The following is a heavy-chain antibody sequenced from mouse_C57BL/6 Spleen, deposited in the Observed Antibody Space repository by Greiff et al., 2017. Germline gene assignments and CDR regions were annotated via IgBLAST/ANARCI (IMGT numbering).Heavy chain of an antibody. D-gene: IGHD2-4*01. Sequence: EVKLMESGPGLVKPSQSLSLTCSVTGYSITSGYYWYWIRQFPGNKLEWMGYISDDGSNNYNPSLKNRISLTRDTSKNQFFLKLKSVTTKDTATYYCAIYDYDVGAMDYWGQGTSVTVSS. CDR3: AIYDYDVGAMDY. CDR1: GYSITSGYY. CDR2: ISDDGSN. J-gene: IGHJ4*01. V-gene: IGHV3-6*01.